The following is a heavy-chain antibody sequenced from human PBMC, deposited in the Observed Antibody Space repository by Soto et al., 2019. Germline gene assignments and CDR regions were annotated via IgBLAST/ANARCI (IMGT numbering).Heavy chain of an antibody. CDR1: GGSFSGYY. Sequence: QVQLQQWGAGPLRPLETLSLTCGVSGGSFSGYYWAWIRQSPGKGLEWIGEINERGSINYNPSLKRRVSTSVDTSKNHYPPKLTSVTAADTAVYYCARESHDILTGPPWVWYFDLWGRGTLVTVSS. J-gene: IGHJ2*01. D-gene: IGHD3-9*01. CDR2: INERGSI. CDR3: ARESHDILTGPPWVWYFDL. V-gene: IGHV4-34*01.